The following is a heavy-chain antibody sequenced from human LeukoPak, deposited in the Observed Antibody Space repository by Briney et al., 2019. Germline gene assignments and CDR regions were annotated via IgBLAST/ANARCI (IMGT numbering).Heavy chain of an antibody. D-gene: IGHD6-19*01. CDR1: GFTFSSYS. CDR3: AREGQWLNYYYYYMDV. J-gene: IGHJ6*03. Sequence: GGSLRLSCAASGFTFSSYSMNWVRQAPGKGLEWVSSISSSSSYIYYADSVKGRFTISRDNAKNSLYLQMNSLRAEDTALYYCAREGQWLNYYYYYMDVWGKGTTVTVSS. V-gene: IGHV3-21*04. CDR2: ISSSSSYI.